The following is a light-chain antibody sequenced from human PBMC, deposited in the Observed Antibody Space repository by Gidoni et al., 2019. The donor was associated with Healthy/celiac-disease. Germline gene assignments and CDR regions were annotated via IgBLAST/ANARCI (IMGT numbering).Light chain of an antibody. CDR3: QQRSNWPLYT. CDR1: QSVSSY. J-gene: IGKJ2*01. Sequence: IVLTQSPATLSLSPGERATLSFRASQSVSSYLAWYQQKPGQAPRLLIYDASNRATGIPARVSGSGSGTDFTLNISSLEPEDFAVYYCQQRSNWPLYTFGQXTKLEIK. V-gene: IGKV3-11*01. CDR2: DAS.